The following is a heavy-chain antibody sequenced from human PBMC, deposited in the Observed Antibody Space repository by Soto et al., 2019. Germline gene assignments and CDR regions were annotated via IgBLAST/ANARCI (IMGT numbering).Heavy chain of an antibody. D-gene: IGHD2-15*01. CDR1: SDSITNYY. Sequence: QVQLQESGPGLVKPSETLSLTCTVSSDSITNYYWSWIRQSPGKGLEWIGYIHDSGSSNYNPSLKNRRKMSEDPTKKGSALKQICRPGREPVVYCREREGGTRGWYWGQGTLVTVSS. V-gene: IGHV4-59*01. J-gene: IGHJ4*02. CDR2: IHDSGSS. CDR3: EREGGTRGWY.